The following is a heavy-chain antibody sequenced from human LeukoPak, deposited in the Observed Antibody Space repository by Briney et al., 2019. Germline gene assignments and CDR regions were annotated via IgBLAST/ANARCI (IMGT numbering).Heavy chain of an antibody. CDR2: IHGDGDNI. Sequence: GGSLRLSCAASGFPFSIYAMYWVRQAPGKGRVWVARIHGDGDNISYADSVRGRFTISRDNAKDTLFLHMNSLRPEDTAVYYCARAQVGVPTDLWGQGTLVTVSS. V-gene: IGHV3-74*01. CDR3: ARAQVGVPTDL. CDR1: GFPFSIYA. D-gene: IGHD1-26*01. J-gene: IGHJ5*02.